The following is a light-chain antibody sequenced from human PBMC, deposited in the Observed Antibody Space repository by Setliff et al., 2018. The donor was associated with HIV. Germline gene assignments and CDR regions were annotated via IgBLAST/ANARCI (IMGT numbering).Light chain of an antibody. J-gene: IGLJ2*01. CDR1: SSDVGNYNL. V-gene: IGLV2-23*02. CDR3: CSYAGSRIVV. CDR2: EVS. Sequence: QSVLTQPASVSGSPGQSITISCTGTSSDVGNYNLVSWYQQHPGKAPKFIIYEVSKRPSGVSHRFSGSKSGNTASLTISGLQAEDEADYYCCSYAGSRIVVFGGGTKSPS.